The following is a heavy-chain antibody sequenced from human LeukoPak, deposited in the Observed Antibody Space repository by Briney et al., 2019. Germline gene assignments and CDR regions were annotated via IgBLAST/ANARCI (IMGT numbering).Heavy chain of an antibody. CDR1: GFTFSSYG. D-gene: IGHD3-9*01. V-gene: IGHV3-30*18. J-gene: IGHJ4*02. CDR2: ISYDGSNK. CDR3: AKGIYDILTGPGY. Sequence: GGSLRLSCAASGFTFSSYGMHWVREAPGKGREGGAVISYDGSNKYYADYVKGRFTISRDNSKNTLYLQMNSLRAEDTAVYYCAKGIYDILTGPGYWGQGTLVTVSS.